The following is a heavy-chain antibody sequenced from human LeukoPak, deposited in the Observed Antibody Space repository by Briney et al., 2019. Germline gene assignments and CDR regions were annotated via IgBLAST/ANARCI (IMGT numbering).Heavy chain of an antibody. J-gene: IGHJ5*02. CDR1: GFTFSDYD. D-gene: IGHD2-15*01. CDR3: AKGGSASHNWFDP. V-gene: IGHV3-30*02. Sequence: GGSLRLSCAASGFTFSDYDMHWVRQAPGKGLEWVAFIRNDGSNEYYPDSVKGRFTISRDNSRNTLYLQMNSLRPEDTAVYYCAKGGSASHNWFDPWGQGTLVTVSS. CDR2: IRNDGSNE.